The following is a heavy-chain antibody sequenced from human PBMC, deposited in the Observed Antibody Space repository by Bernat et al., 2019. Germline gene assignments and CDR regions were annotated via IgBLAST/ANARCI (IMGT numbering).Heavy chain of an antibody. Sequence: QVQLQESGPGLVKPSQTLSLTCTVSGGSISSGDYYWSWIRQPPGKGLEWIGYIYYSGSTYYNPSLKSRVTISVDASKNQFSLKLSSVTAADTAVYYCARSALGIVEEDYFDYWGQGTLVTVSS. D-gene: IGHD3-22*01. J-gene: IGHJ4*02. V-gene: IGHV4-30-4*01. CDR2: IYYSGST. CDR3: ARSALGIVEEDYFDY. CDR1: GGSISSGDYY.